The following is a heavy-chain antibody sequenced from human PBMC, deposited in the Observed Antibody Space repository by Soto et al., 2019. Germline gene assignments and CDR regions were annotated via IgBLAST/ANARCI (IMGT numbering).Heavy chain of an antibody. Sequence: QVQLVQSGAEVKEPGASVRVSCKASGYTFTNYDINWVRQATGQGLEWMGWMNPESRNTGYAQKFQGRVTMTRDTSISTANLELTSLRSEDTAVYYCARFVRHQLPTIDFWGQGTLVTVSS. J-gene: IGHJ4*02. CDR2: MNPESRNT. CDR1: GYTFTNYD. CDR3: ARFVRHQLPTIDF. V-gene: IGHV1-8*01. D-gene: IGHD2-2*01.